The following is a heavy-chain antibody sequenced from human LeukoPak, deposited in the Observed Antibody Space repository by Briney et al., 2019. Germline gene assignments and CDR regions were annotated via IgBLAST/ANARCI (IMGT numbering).Heavy chain of an antibody. J-gene: IGHJ4*02. Sequence: SETLSLTCTVSGGSISSSSYYWGWIRQPPGTGLEWIGSIYYSGSTYYNPSLKSRVTISVDTPKNQFSLKLSSVTAADTAVYYCARPGYSSSYLYFDYWGQGTLVTVSS. CDR2: IYYSGST. D-gene: IGHD6-6*01. CDR1: GGSISSSSYY. V-gene: IGHV4-39*01. CDR3: ARPGYSSSYLYFDY.